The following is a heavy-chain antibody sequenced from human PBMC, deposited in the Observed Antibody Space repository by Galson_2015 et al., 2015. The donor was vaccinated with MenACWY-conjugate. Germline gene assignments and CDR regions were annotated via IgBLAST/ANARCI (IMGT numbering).Heavy chain of an antibody. V-gene: IGHV2-5*02. D-gene: IGHD6-13*01. CDR2: VYWDDDK. J-gene: IGHJ4*02. CDR1: GFSLSTRGVG. Sequence: PALVKPTQTLTLTCASSGFSLSTRGVGVGWIRQPPGRALEWLALVYWDDDKRYSPSLKSRLTITKDTSTNRVVLSMTDLHPLDTAVYYCTRDSVTSTWYEISDYWGQGTLVTVSS. CDR3: TRDSVTSTWYEISDY.